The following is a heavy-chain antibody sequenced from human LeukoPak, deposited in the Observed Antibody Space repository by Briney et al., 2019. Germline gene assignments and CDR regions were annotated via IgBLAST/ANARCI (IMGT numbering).Heavy chain of an antibody. D-gene: IGHD3-3*01. V-gene: IGHV6-1*01. Sequence: QSGPGLVKPSQTLSLTCAISGDSVSSNIAAWNWIRQSPSRGLEWLGRTYYRSKWYNDYTISVKSRITINADTAKNQFSLQLNSVTPEDTAVYYCGRGFCESSPGAFDTWGQGTVVTVSS. CDR1: GDSVSSNIAA. CDR3: GRGFCESSPGAFDT. J-gene: IGHJ3*02. CDR2: TYYRSKWYN.